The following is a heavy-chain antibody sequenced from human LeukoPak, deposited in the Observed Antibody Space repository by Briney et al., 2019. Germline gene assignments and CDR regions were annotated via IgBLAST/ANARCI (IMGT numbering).Heavy chain of an antibody. CDR2: VGISSGNT. CDR1: GFTFSSYW. CDR3: ARDHNYAFDN. V-gene: IGHV3-48*04. D-gene: IGHD1-1*01. J-gene: IGHJ4*02. Sequence: GGSLRLSCAASGFTFSSYWMSWVRQAPGKGPEWISYVGISSGNTKYADSVKGRFTISGDSAKNSLYLQMNSLRVEDTAVYYCARDHNYAFDNWGQGTLVTVSS.